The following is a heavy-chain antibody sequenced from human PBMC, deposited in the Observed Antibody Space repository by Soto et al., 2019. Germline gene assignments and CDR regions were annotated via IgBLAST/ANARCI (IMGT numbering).Heavy chain of an antibody. Sequence: SETLSLTCTVSGGSISSYYWSWIRQPPGKGPEWIGEIKHSGSTNYNPSLKSRVAISIDTSKNQFSLKLISVTAADTAVYYCGRGPPIMYYGTGGYYYFDYWGQGTLVTVSS. V-gene: IGHV4-34*01. CDR2: IKHSGST. CDR3: GRGPPIMYYGTGGYYYFDY. J-gene: IGHJ4*02. D-gene: IGHD2-8*02. CDR1: GGSISSYY.